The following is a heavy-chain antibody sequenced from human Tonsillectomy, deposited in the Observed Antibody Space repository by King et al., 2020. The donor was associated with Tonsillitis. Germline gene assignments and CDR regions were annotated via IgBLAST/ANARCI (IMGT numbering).Heavy chain of an antibody. D-gene: IGHD3-10*01. CDR3: AKDTGNLWFGESLGYYFDD. V-gene: IGHV3-9*01. J-gene: IGHJ4*02. CDR1: GFTFDDYA. CDR2: ISWNSGMI. Sequence: VQLVESGGGLVQPGRSLRLSCAASGFTFDDYAIHWVRQAPGKGLEWVSGISWNSGMIGYADSVKGRFTISRDNAKNSLYLQMNSLRAEDTALYYCAKDTGNLWFGESLGYYFDDWGQGTLVTVSS.